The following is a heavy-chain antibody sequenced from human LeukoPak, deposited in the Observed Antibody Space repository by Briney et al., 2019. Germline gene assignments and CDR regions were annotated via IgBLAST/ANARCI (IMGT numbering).Heavy chain of an antibody. D-gene: IGHD1-1*01. CDR2: IKSKTDGGTT. CDR1: GFTFSSYS. Sequence: GGSLRLSCAASGFTFSSYSMNWVRQAPGKGLEWVGRIKSKTDGGTTDYAAPVRGRFTISRDDSKSTLYLQMNSLKVEDTAVYYCSFGASGTRGVHWGQGTLVTVSS. V-gene: IGHV3-15*07. J-gene: IGHJ4*02. CDR3: SFGASGTRGVH.